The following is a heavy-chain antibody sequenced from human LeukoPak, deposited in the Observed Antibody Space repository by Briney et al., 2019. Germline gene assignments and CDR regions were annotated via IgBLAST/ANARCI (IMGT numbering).Heavy chain of an antibody. CDR2: MSYDGTNK. J-gene: IGHJ4*02. V-gene: IGHV3-30*18. CDR3: AKRGCCSGGRCYSFHFDY. Sequence: AGGSLRLSCAASGFTFSSHGMHWVRQAPGKGLEWVALMSYDGTNKVYADSVKGRFTISRDNSKNTLYLEMNNLRAEDTAVYYCAKRGCCSGGRCYSFHFDYWGQGTLVTVSS. D-gene: IGHD2-15*01. CDR1: GFTFSSHG.